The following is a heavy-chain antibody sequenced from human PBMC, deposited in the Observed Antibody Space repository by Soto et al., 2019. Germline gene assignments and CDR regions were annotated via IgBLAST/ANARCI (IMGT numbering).Heavy chain of an antibody. D-gene: IGHD3-16*01. J-gene: IGHJ4*02. V-gene: IGHV4-34*01. CDR1: GESFSDYY. CDR3: ARASIQVPQLVGVRPSSQTPDY. Sequence: SETLSLTCAVYGESFSDYYWTWVRQFPGRGLEWIGEINPSGTTNYNPSLKTRVRMSADTSKNQFSLKLHSVTAADMAVYFCARASIQVPQLVGVRPSSQTPDYWGQGTQVT. CDR2: INPSGTT.